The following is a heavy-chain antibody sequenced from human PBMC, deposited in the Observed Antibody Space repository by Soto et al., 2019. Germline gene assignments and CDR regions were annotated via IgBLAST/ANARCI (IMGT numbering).Heavy chain of an antibody. CDR3: ARQGRVVVIQNWFDP. J-gene: IGHJ5*02. CDR1: GGSISSSSYY. D-gene: IGHD3-22*01. CDR2: IYYSGST. Sequence: SETLSLTCTVSGGSISSSSYYWGWIRQPPGKGLEWIGSIYYSGSTYYNPSLKSRVTISVDTSKNQFSLKLSSVTAADTAVYYCARQGRVVVIQNWFDPWGQGTLVTVSS. V-gene: IGHV4-39*01.